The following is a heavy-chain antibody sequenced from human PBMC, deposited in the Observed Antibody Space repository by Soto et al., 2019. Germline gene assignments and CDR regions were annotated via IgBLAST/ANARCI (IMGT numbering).Heavy chain of an antibody. V-gene: IGHV1-69*01. CDR3: ASDIVVVVAATPADYYYYGMDV. CDR1: GGTFSSYA. D-gene: IGHD2-15*01. J-gene: IGHJ6*02. CDR2: IIPIFGTA. Sequence: QVQLVQSGAEVKKPGSSVKVSCKASGGTFSSYAISWVRQAPGQGLEWMGGIIPIFGTANYAQKFQGRVTITADESTSTAYMELSSLRSEDTAVYYCASDIVVVVAATPADYYYYGMDVWGLGTTVTVSS.